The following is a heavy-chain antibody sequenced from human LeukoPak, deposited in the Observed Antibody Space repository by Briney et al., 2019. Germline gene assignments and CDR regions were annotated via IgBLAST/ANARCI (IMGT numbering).Heavy chain of an antibody. CDR1: GYTFTGYY. D-gene: IGHD3-10*01. CDR3: ARDGASYYYGSGTHRKRALDP. J-gene: IGHJ5*02. V-gene: IGHV1-2*02. Sequence: GASVKVSCKASGYTFTGYYMHWVRQAPGQGLEWMGWINPNSGGTNYAQKFQGRVTMTRDTSISTAYMELSRLRSDDTAVYYCARDGASYYYGSGTHRKRALDPWGQGTLVTVSS. CDR2: INPNSGGT.